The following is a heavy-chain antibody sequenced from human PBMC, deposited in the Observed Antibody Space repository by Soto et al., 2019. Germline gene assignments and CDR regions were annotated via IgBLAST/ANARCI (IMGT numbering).Heavy chain of an antibody. V-gene: IGHV4-59*01. Sequence: QVQLQESGPGLVKPSETLSLTCTVSGGSISSYYWSWIRQPPGKGLEWIGYIYYSGSTNYNPSLKSRVTISVDTSKNQFSLTLSSVTAADTAVYYCARESPYYGDYDLSAFDIWGQGTMVTVSS. CDR3: ARESPYYGDYDLSAFDI. CDR2: IYYSGST. J-gene: IGHJ3*02. D-gene: IGHD4-17*01. CDR1: GGSISSYY.